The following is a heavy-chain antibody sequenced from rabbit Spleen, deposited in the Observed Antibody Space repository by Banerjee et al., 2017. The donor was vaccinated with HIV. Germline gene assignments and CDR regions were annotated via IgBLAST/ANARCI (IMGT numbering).Heavy chain of an antibody. CDR2: IYISSGNT. J-gene: IGHJ3*01. D-gene: IGHD4-1*01. CDR1: GFSFSSNVY. V-gene: IGHV1S40*01. CDR3: ARSGYVGWGGDGDLTGNKL. Sequence: QSLEESGGDLVKPGASLTLTCTASGFSFSSNVYMCWVRQAPGKGLEWIACIYISSGNTYYASWAKGRFTISKTSSTTVTLQMTSLTAADTATYFCARSGYVGWGGDGDLTGNKLWGQGTLVTVS.